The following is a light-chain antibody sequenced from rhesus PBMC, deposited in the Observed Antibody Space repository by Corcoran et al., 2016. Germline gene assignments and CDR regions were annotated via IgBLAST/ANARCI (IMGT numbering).Light chain of an antibody. CDR2: AAS. V-gene: IGKV1-19*01. CDR3: QQYDDLPYT. J-gene: IGKJ2*01. CDR1: QDIRTW. Sequence: DIQMTQSPSSLSASVGDKVTITCHASQDIRTWLAWYQQKPGKAPKPLIYAASSLQSGVPSRFSGSGSGEDYTLTINSLQPEDFAIYYCQQYDDLPYTFGLGTKVEIK.